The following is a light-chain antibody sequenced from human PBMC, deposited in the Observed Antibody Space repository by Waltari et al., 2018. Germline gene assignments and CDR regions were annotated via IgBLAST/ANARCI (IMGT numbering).Light chain of an antibody. CDR2: EVS. CDR1: QSLLHSYRKTY. Sequence: ETVMPQTPLSLSVTPGQPASISCKSSQSLLHSYRKTYLHWYLQKPGQSPQLLIHEVSIRLSGVPDRFSCSWSGTDFTLEISRVDTEDVGVYYCMQGLNLPLTFGGGTKVEIK. J-gene: IGKJ4*01. V-gene: IGKV2-29*02. CDR3: MQGLNLPLT.